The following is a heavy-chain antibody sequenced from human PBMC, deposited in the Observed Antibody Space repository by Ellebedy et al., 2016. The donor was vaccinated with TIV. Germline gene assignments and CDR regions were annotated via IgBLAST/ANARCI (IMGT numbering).Heavy chain of an antibody. Sequence: SETLSLXXTVSGGSISSYYWGWIRQPPGKGLEWIGSIYYSGSTYYNPSLKSRVTISVDTSKNQFSLKLSSVTAADTAVYYCARHHYYDSSHLDIWGQGTMVTVSS. CDR1: GGSISSYY. J-gene: IGHJ3*02. CDR3: ARHHYYDSSHLDI. V-gene: IGHV4-39*01. CDR2: IYYSGST. D-gene: IGHD3-22*01.